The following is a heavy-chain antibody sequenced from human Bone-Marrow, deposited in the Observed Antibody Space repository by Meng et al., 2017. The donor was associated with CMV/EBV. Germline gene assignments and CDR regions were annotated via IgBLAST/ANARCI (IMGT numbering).Heavy chain of an antibody. V-gene: IGHV3-30*02. J-gene: IGHJ4*02. Sequence: GGSLRLSCAASGFTFSSYGMHWVRQAPGKGLEWVAFIRYDGSNKYYADSVKGRFTISRDNSKNTLYLQMNSLRAEDTAVYYCARDQFYSMDYWGQGTLVTVSS. D-gene: IGHD2/OR15-2a*01. CDR2: IRYDGSNK. CDR3: ARDQFYSMDY. CDR1: GFTFSSYG.